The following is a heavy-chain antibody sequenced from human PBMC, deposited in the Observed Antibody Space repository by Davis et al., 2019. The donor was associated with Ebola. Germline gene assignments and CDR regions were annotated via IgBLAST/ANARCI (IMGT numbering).Heavy chain of an antibody. Sequence: GGSLRLSCAASGFSFSGYAMHWVRQAPGKGLEWVSSISWNSGNIGYADSVKGRFTISRDNAKNSLYLQMHSLRAEDMAFYYCAKDIKRGTVRGQGAFDIWGQGTLVTVSS. CDR1: GFSFSGYA. V-gene: IGHV3-9*03. D-gene: IGHD3-10*01. CDR3: AKDIKRGTVRGQGAFDI. CDR2: ISWNSGNI. J-gene: IGHJ3*02.